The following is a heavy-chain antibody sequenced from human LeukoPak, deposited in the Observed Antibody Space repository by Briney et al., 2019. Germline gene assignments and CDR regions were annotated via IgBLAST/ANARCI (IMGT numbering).Heavy chain of an antibody. CDR2: ISSSSSTI. V-gene: IGHV3-48*04. CDR1: GFTFSSYS. J-gene: IGHJ6*04. D-gene: IGHD2-2*01. Sequence: GGSLRLSCAASGFTFSSYSMNWVRQAPGKGLEWVSYISSSSSTIYYADSVKGRFTISRDNAKNSLYLQMNSLRAEDTAVYYCARAGYCSSTSCYEEGWRDMRDVWGKGTTVTVSS. CDR3: ARAGYCSSTSCYEEGWRDMRDV.